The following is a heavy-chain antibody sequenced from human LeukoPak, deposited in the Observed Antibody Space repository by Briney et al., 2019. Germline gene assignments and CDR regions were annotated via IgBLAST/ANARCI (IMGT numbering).Heavy chain of an antibody. CDR3: ARGSFRGSRYYYGMDV. D-gene: IGHD3-10*01. CDR2: IKQDGSEK. J-gene: IGHJ6*02. CDR1: GFTFSSYW. Sequence: GGSLRLSCAASGFTFSSYWMSWVRQAPGKGLEWVANIKQDGSEKYYVDSVKGRFTISRDNSKNTLYLQMNSLRAEDTAVYYCARGSFRGSRYYYGMDVWGQGTTVTVSS. V-gene: IGHV3-7*03.